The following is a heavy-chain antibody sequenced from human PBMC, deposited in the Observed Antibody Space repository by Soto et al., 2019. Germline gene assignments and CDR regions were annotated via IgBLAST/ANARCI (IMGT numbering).Heavy chain of an antibody. CDR3: ARGMNPQDY. V-gene: IGHV4-38-2*02. Sequence: SETLSLTCNVSGFSISSGFYWGWVRQPPGKGLEWIGAIYHSGTTYFNPSLRSRVTMAIDTSKNQFSLSLASVAAADTAMYYCARGMNPQDYWGQGTLVTVSS. J-gene: IGHJ4*02. D-gene: IGHD6-13*01. CDR2: IYHSGTT. CDR1: GFSISSGFY.